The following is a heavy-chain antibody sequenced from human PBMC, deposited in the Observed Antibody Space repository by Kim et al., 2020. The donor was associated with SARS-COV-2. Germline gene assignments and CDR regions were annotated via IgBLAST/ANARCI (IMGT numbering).Heavy chain of an antibody. Sequence: GKGRFTISRDNSKNTLYLQMNSLRAEDTAVYYCAKDRDIVVVVAATYFDYWGQGTLVTVSS. J-gene: IGHJ4*02. CDR3: AKDRDIVVVVAATYFDY. D-gene: IGHD2-15*01. V-gene: IGHV3-23*01.